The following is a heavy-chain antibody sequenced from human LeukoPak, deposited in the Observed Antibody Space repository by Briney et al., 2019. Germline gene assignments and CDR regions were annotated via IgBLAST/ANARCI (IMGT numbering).Heavy chain of an antibody. V-gene: IGHV4-59*06. CDR1: GASISGYH. Sequence: SETLSLTCTVSGASISGYHWSWIRQPPGKGLEWIGYIYYSGSTYYNPSLKSRVTISVDTSKNQFSLKLSSVTAADTAVYYCAREAYYYDSSGYYYLDYWGQGTLVTVSS. CDR3: AREAYYYDSSGYYYLDY. D-gene: IGHD3-22*01. CDR2: IYYSGST. J-gene: IGHJ4*02.